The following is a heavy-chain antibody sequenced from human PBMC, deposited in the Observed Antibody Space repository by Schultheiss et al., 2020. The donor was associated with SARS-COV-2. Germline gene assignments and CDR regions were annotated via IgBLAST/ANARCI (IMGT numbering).Heavy chain of an antibody. CDR2: IYYSGST. Sequence: SETLSLTCTVSGGSISSGSYYWGWIRQPPGKGLEWIGSIYYSGSTYYNPSLKSRVTISVDTSKNQFSLKLSSVTAADTAVYYCAREVAVAGTGPGCSDIWGQGTMVTVSS. CDR1: GGSISSGSYY. D-gene: IGHD6-19*01. J-gene: IGHJ3*02. CDR3: AREVAVAGTGPGCSDI. V-gene: IGHV4-39*07.